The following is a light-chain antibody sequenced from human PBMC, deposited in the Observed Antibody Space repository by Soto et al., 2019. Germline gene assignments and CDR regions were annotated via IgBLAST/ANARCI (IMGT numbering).Light chain of an antibody. CDR1: QSLSDN. CDR3: QQRSNWAPIT. Sequence: EIVMTQFPATLSVSPGERATLSCRASQSLSDNLAWYQQRPGQAPRLLIYRASTRATGVPARFSASGSGTEFTLTISSLQSEDSAVYYCQQRSNWAPITFGPGTKVDFK. J-gene: IGKJ3*01. CDR2: RAS. V-gene: IGKV3-15*01.